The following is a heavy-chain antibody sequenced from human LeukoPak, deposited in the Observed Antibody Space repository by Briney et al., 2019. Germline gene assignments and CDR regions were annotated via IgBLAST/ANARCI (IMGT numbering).Heavy chain of an antibody. CDR3: ARYLDKYSGYDL. CDR2: ISSSGSTI. CDR1: GFTFGSYR. D-gene: IGHD5-12*01. J-gene: IGHJ3*01. Sequence: PGGSLRLSCAASGFTFGSYRMHWVRQAPGKGLEWVSYISSSGSTIYYADSVKGRFTISRDNAKNSLYLQMNSLRAEDTAVYYCARYLDKYSGYDLWGQGTMVTVSS. V-gene: IGHV3-48*04.